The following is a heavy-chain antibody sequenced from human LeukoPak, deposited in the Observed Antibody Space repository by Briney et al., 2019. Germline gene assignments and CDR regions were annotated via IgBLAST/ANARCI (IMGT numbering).Heavy chain of an antibody. CDR3: ARGTSGWPGVDY. V-gene: IGHV1-3*01. D-gene: IGHD6-19*01. CDR1: GYTFTSYA. J-gene: IGHJ4*02. CDR2: INAGNGNT. Sequence: ASVKVSCKASGYTFTSYAMHWVRQAPGQRLEWMGWINAGNGNTKYSQKFQGRVTITRDTSASTAYMELSSLRSEDTAVYYCARGTSGWPGVDYWGQGALVTVSA.